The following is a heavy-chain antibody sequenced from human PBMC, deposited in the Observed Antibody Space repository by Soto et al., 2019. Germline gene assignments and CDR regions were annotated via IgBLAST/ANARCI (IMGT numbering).Heavy chain of an antibody. Sequence: GGSLRLSCAASGFTFSSYWMSWVRQAPGKGLEWVANIKQDGSEKYYVDSVKGRFTISRDNAKNSLYLQMNSLRAEDTAVYYCARFYYDTSGYLPSPYYYYYGMEGLGQGATVTVSS. J-gene: IGHJ6*02. D-gene: IGHD3-22*01. V-gene: IGHV3-7*04. CDR3: ARFYYDTSGYLPSPYYYYYGMEG. CDR2: IKQDGSEK. CDR1: GFTFSSYW.